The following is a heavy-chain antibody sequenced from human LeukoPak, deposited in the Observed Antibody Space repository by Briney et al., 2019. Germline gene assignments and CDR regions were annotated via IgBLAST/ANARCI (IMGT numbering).Heavy chain of an antibody. CDR2: ISTYNGNT. D-gene: IGHD3-9*01. CDR3: ARAHYDILTGYPNWFDP. V-gene: IGHV1-18*01. Sequence: ASVKVSRKASGHTFTSYGISWVRQAPGQGLEGMGGISTYNGNTNYAQKLQGRVTMTTDTSTSTAYMELRSLRSDDTAVYYCARAHYDILTGYPNWFDPWGQGTLVTVSS. J-gene: IGHJ5*02. CDR1: GHTFTSYG.